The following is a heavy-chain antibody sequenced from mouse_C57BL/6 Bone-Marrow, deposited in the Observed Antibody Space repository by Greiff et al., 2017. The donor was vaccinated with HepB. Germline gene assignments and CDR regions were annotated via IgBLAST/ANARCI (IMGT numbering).Heavy chain of an antibody. J-gene: IGHJ2*01. CDR3: ARHEDRSPYYYGSSWYFDY. Sequence: VQLQQSGAELVKPGASVKLSCKASGYTFTEYTIHWVKQRSGQGLEWIGWFYPGSGSIKYNEKFKDKATLTADKSSSTVYMELSRLTSEDSAVYFCARHEDRSPYYYGSSWYFDYWGQGTTLTVSS. V-gene: IGHV1-62-2*01. D-gene: IGHD1-1*01. CDR1: GYTFTEYT. CDR2: FYPGSGSI.